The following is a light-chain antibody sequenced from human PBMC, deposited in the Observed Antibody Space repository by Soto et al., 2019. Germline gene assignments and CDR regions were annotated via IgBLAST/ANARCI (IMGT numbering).Light chain of an antibody. CDR2: AAS. V-gene: IGKV1-39*01. CDR3: QQSYSTTWT. J-gene: IGKJ1*01. Sequence: DIQMTQSPSSLSASVGDRVTITCRASQGISTYLNCYQQKPGKAPKLLIYAASSLQSGVPSRFSGSGSETDCTLTISSLQPEDFATYSCQQSYSTTWTFGQGTKGEIK. CDR1: QGISTY.